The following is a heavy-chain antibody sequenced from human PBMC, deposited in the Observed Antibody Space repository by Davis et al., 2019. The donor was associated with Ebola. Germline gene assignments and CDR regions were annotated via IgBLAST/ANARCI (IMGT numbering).Heavy chain of an antibody. CDR3: ARGYSSGWYWPFFDY. V-gene: IGHV1-2*04. D-gene: IGHD6-19*01. Sequence: AASVKVSCKASGYTFTSYYMHWVRQAPGQGLEWMGIINPSGGSTNYAQKFQGWVTMTRDTSISTAYMELSRLRSDDTAVYYCARGYSSGWYWPFFDYWGQGTLVTVSS. CDR1: GYTFTSYY. CDR2: INPSGGST. J-gene: IGHJ4*02.